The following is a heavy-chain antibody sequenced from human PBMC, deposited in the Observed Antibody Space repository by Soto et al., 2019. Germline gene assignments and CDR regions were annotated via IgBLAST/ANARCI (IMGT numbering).Heavy chain of an antibody. Sequence: ASVKVSCKASGYTFTSYDINWVRQATGQGLEWMGWMNPNSGNTGYAQKFQGRVTMTRNTSISTDYMELSSLRSEDTAVYYCARSLREPNWNYKYYYYYGMDVWGQGTTVTVSS. CDR1: GYTFTSYD. CDR3: ARSLREPNWNYKYYYYYGMDV. J-gene: IGHJ6*02. CDR2: MNPNSGNT. V-gene: IGHV1-8*01. D-gene: IGHD1-7*01.